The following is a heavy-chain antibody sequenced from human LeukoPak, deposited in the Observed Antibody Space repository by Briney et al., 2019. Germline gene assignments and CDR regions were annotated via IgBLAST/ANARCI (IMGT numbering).Heavy chain of an antibody. CDR3: ARDVDGYSGYDGNY. D-gene: IGHD5-12*01. J-gene: IGHJ4*02. CDR1: GGTFSSYA. Sequence: GASVTVSCKASGGTFSSYAISWVRQAPGQGLEWMGRIIPIFGTANYAQKFQGRVTITADKSTSTAYMELSSLRSEDTAVYYCARDVDGYSGYDGNYWGQGTLVTVSS. V-gene: IGHV1-69*06. CDR2: IIPIFGTA.